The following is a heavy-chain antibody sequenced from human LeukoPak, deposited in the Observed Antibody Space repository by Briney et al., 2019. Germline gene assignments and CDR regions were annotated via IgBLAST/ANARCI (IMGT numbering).Heavy chain of an antibody. V-gene: IGHV3-7*01. CDR1: GFTFSSYW. D-gene: IGHD3-10*01. Sequence: GGSLRLSCAASGFTFSSYWMSWVRQAPGKGLEWVANIKQDGSQKYYVDSVKGRFTVSRDNAKNSLFLQMNSLRAEDTAIYYCAREWRGSGDYWGQGTLVTVSS. CDR3: AREWRGSGDY. CDR2: IKQDGSQK. J-gene: IGHJ4*02.